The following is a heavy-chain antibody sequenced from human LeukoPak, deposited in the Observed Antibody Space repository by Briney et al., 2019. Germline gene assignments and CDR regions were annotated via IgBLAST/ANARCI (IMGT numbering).Heavy chain of an antibody. CDR3: ARTLRLGTPRAFDI. J-gene: IGHJ3*02. D-gene: IGHD1-14*01. CDR2: IHEDGSDK. CDR1: GFTFSSYW. V-gene: IGHV3-7*05. Sequence: GGSLRLSCVVSGFTFSSYWMNWVRQASGKGLGWVANIHEDGSDKYYVDSVKGRFTISRDNAKNSLYLQMNSLRAEDTALYYCARTLRLGTPRAFDIWGRGTVVTVSS.